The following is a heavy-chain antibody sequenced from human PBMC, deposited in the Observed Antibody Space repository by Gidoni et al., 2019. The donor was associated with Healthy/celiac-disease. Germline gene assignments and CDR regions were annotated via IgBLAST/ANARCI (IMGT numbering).Heavy chain of an antibody. CDR2: ISYGGSNK. D-gene: IGHD3-10*01. Sequence: QVQLVESGGGVVQPGRSLTLSCAASRFTFSSYAMHWVRQAPGKGLEWVGVISYGGSNKYYADSEKGRFTISRDNSKNTLYLQMNSLRAEDTAVYYSMVRGETTFDYWGQGNLVTVSS. CDR1: RFTFSSYA. CDR3: MVRGETTFDY. V-gene: IGHV3-30-3*01. J-gene: IGHJ4*02.